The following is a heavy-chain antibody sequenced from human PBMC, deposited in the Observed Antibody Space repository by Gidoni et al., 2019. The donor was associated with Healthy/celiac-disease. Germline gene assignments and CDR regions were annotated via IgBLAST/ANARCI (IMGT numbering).Heavy chain of an antibody. J-gene: IGHJ3*02. D-gene: IGHD4-17*01. Sequence: EVQLVESGGGLVQTGGSLRLSCAASGFTFSSYEMNWVRQAPGKGLEWVSYISSSGSTIYYADSVKGRFTISRDNAKNSLYLQMNSLRAEDTAVYYCARDLNDYGDYGRRAQDAFDIWGQGTMVTVSS. V-gene: IGHV3-48*03. CDR3: ARDLNDYGDYGRRAQDAFDI. CDR2: ISSSGSTI. CDR1: GFTFSSYE.